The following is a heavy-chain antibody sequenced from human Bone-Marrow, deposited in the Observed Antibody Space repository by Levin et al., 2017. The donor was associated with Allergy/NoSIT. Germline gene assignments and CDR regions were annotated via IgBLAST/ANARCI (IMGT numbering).Heavy chain of an antibody. CDR1: GFTFRNYW. CDR3: ASTLYDILAGRYGIDV. D-gene: IGHD3-9*01. V-gene: IGHV3-74*01. J-gene: IGHJ6*02. Sequence: AGGSLRLSCAASGFTFRNYWMNWVRQVPGKGLEWVSRISDDGTSTNYADSVEGRFTISRDNAKNTLYLQMDSLRAEDTALYYCASTLYDILAGRYGIDVWAKGPRSPSP. CDR2: ISDDGTST.